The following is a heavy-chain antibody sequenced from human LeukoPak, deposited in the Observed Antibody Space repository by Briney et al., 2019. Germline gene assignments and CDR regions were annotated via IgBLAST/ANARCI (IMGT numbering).Heavy chain of an antibody. J-gene: IGHJ4*02. D-gene: IGHD3-10*01. CDR2: IKPDGSET. Sequence: GGSLRLSCVASGFPFKGYWMTWVRQSPGKGLDWVANIKPDGSETNYLDSVKGRFTIDREHARDSLFMEMNNLRVDDTAVYYCARDGGELWPLDEWGQGILVTVSS. CDR3: ARDGGELWPLDE. V-gene: IGHV3-7*01. CDR1: GFPFKGYW.